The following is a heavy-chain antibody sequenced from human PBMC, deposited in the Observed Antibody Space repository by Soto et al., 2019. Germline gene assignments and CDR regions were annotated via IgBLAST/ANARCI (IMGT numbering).Heavy chain of an antibody. D-gene: IGHD2-2*01. CDR2: ISYDGSNK. Sequence: QVQLVESGGGVVQPGRSLRLSCAASGFTFSSYAMHWVRQAPGKGLEWVAVISYDGSNKYYPDSVKGRFTISRDNSKNSLYLQMNSVRAEDTAVYYCARDYCSSNSCYSAFDYWGQGTLVTVSS. CDR1: GFTFSSYA. V-gene: IGHV3-30*14. J-gene: IGHJ4*02. CDR3: ARDYCSSNSCYSAFDY.